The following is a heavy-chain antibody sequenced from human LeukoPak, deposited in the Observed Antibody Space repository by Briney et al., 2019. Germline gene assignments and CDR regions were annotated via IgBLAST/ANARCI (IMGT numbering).Heavy chain of an antibody. CDR2: ISPYNGNT. D-gene: IGHD4-17*01. Sequence: ASVKVSCKASGYTFTSYGMHWVRQAPGQGLEWMGWISPYNGNTNYAQKLQGRVTMTTDTSTSTAYMELRSLRSDDTAVYYCARESDGERMDFDYWGQGTLVTVSS. CDR3: ARESDGERMDFDY. J-gene: IGHJ4*02. CDR1: GYTFTSYG. V-gene: IGHV1-18*04.